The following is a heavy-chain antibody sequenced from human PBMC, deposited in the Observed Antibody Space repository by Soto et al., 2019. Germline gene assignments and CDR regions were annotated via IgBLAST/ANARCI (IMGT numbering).Heavy chain of an antibody. D-gene: IGHD2-2*01. J-gene: IGHJ5*02. CDR1: GGSISSGGYY. CDR2: IYYSGST. Sequence: SETLSLTCTVSGGSISSGGYYWSWIRQHPGKGLEWIGYIYYSGSTYYNPSLKSRVTISVDTSKNQFSLKLSSVTAADTAVYYCARIYCSSTSCYLLWFDPWGQGTLVTVSS. CDR3: ARIYCSSTSCYLLWFDP. V-gene: IGHV4-31*03.